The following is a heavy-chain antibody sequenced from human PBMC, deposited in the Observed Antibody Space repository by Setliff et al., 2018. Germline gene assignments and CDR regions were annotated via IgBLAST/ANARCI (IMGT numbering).Heavy chain of an antibody. J-gene: IGHJ6*03. CDR1: GGTFSIFV. CDR2: IIAILGTA. Sequence: SVKVSCKASGGTFSIFVFSWVRQAPGQGLEWMGGIIAILGTANYAQKFQGRVTITADESTSTVYMELSSLRSEDTAVYYCAREVEGDYMDVWGKGTTVTVSS. D-gene: IGHD3-16*01. V-gene: IGHV1-69*13. CDR3: AREVEGDYMDV.